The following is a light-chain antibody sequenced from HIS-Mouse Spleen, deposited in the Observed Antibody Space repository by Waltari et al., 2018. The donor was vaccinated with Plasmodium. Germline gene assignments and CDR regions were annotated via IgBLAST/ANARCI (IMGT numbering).Light chain of an antibody. J-gene: IGLJ2*01. CDR3: CSYAGSSTLV. Sequence: QSALTQPASVSGSPGQSITISCTGTSSDVGSYNLVSWYQQHPRKAPKLMIYEGSKRPSGVSNRFSGSKSCNTASLTISGLQAEDEADYYCCSYAGSSTLVFGGGTKLTVL. CDR1: SSDVGSYNL. CDR2: EGS. V-gene: IGLV2-23*01.